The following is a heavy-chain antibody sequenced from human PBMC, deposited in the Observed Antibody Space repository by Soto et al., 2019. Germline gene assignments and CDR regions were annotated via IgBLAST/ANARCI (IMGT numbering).Heavy chain of an antibody. CDR2: VYYTGDT. J-gene: IGHJ6*02. Sequence: QVQLQQSGPRLVKPSETLSLTCTVSSGPDRSHNWGWIRQPPGRGLEWIGYVYYTGDTAYNPSLRGRVTIXAXTXXTAISLALNSVTAADTAVYYCVSQGIDYLHGLVDVWGQGTTVSVSS. V-gene: IGHV4-59*08. D-gene: IGHD4-17*01. CDR3: VSQGIDYLHGLVDV. CDR1: SGPDRSHN.